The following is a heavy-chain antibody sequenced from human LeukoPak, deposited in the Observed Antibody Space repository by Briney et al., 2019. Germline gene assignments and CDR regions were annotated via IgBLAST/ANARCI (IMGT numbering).Heavy chain of an antibody. D-gene: IGHD2-2*01. CDR1: GGSISSSSYY. Sequence: SETLSLTCTVSGGSISSSSYYWGWIRQPPGKGLEWIGSIYYSGSTYYNPSLKSRVTISVGTSKNQFSLKLSSVTTADTAVYYCASEAASSTSCLCLGYWGQGTLVTVSS. J-gene: IGHJ4*02. CDR2: IYYSGST. V-gene: IGHV4-39*07. CDR3: ASEAASSTSCLCLGY.